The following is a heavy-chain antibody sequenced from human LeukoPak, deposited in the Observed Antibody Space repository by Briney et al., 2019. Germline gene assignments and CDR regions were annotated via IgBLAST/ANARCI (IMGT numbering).Heavy chain of an antibody. D-gene: IGHD1-1*01. J-gene: IGHJ6*02. CDR2: IYYSGST. CDR3: ARQTGTVSYYYYYGMDV. CDR1: GGSISSYY. Sequence: SETLSLTCTVSGGSISSYYWSWIRQPPGKGPEWIGYIYYSGSTNYNPSLKSRVTISVDTSKNQFSLKLSSVTAADTAVYYCARQTGTVSYYYYYGMDVWGQGTTVTVSS. V-gene: IGHV4-59*08.